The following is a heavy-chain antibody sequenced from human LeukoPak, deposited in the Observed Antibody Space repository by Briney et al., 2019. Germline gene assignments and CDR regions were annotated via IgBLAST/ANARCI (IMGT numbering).Heavy chain of an antibody. CDR3: ATRSSGYSGYDLIDY. CDR1: GGSISSNYYY. V-gene: IGHV4-39*01. CDR2: IYYTGSA. J-gene: IGHJ4*02. D-gene: IGHD5-12*01. Sequence: SETLSLTCTVSGGSISSNYYYWGWIRQPPGKGLEWIGSIYYTGSAYYNPSLKSRVTISVDTSKNQFSLKLSSVTAADTAVYYCATRSSGYSGYDLIDYWGQGTLVTVSS.